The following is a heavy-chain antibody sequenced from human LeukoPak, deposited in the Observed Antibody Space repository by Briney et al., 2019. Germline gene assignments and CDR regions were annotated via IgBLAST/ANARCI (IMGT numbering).Heavy chain of an antibody. CDR1: GFTFSSYA. CDR2: IKQDGSEK. V-gene: IGHV3-7*01. Sequence: PGGSLRLSCAASGFTFSSYAMHWVRQAPGKGLEWVANIKQDGSEKYYVDSVKGRFTISRDNAKNSLYLQMNSLRAEDTAVYYCAREGCSSTSCYTENYFDYWGQGTLVTVSS. D-gene: IGHD2-2*02. J-gene: IGHJ4*02. CDR3: AREGCSSTSCYTENYFDY.